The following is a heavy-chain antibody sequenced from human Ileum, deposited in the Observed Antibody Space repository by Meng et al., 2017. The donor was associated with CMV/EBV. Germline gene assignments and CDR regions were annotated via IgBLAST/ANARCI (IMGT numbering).Heavy chain of an antibody. CDR2: IGNNGQV. Sequence: SGFSVSDNYLTWVRQAPGKGLEWVSTIGNNGQVYDANSVRGRLTLSRDSSKNTLYLQMNSLRVEDTAVYYCVREGTADTWPRDVESWGQGTLVTVSS. CDR1: GFSVSDNY. CDR3: VREGTADTWPRDVES. J-gene: IGHJ4*02. V-gene: IGHV3-66*03. D-gene: IGHD7-27*01.